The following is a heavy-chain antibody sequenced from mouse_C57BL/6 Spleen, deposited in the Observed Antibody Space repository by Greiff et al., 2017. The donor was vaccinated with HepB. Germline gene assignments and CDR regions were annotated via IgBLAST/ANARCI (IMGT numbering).Heavy chain of an antibody. Sequence: QVQLQQPGAELVKPGASVKLSCKASGYTFTSYWMQWVKQRPGQGLEWIGEIDPSDSYTNYNQKFKGKATLTVDTSSSTAYMQLSSLTSEDSAVYYCARRGIGFAYWGQGTLVTVSA. J-gene: IGHJ3*01. CDR3: ARRGIGFAY. CDR1: GYTFTSYW. V-gene: IGHV1-50*01. CDR2: IDPSDSYT.